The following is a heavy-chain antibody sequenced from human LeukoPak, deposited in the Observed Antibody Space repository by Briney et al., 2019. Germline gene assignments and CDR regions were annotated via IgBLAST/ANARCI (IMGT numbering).Heavy chain of an antibody. Sequence: GGSLRLSCAASGFPFRSYTMNWVRQAPGKGLEWVSYISSSSSTIYYADSVKGRFTISRDNAKNSLYLQMNSLRAEDTAVYYCARDSGYDVAFDIWGQGTMVTVSS. CDR2: ISSSSSTI. CDR3: ARDSGYDVAFDI. D-gene: IGHD5-12*01. J-gene: IGHJ3*02. V-gene: IGHV3-48*01. CDR1: GFPFRSYT.